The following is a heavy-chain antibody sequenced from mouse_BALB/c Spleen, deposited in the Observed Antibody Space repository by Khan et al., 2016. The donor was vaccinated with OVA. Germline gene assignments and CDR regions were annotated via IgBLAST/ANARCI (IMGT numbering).Heavy chain of an antibody. J-gene: IGHJ4*01. CDR2: ISYSGST. V-gene: IGHV3-2*02. Sequence: EVQLVESGPGLVKPSQSLSLTCTVTGYSITTNYAWDWIRQFPGNKLEWMGYISYSGSTSYNPSLKSRISITRDTSNNTFFLQLNTVTTEDTATYYCARKNYYGYAVDYWGQGTSVTVSS. CDR1: GYSITTNYA. CDR3: ARKNYYGYAVDY. D-gene: IGHD1-1*01.